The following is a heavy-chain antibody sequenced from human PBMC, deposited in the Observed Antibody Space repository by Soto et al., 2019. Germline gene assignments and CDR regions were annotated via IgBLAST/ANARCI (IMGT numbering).Heavy chain of an antibody. D-gene: IGHD1-26*01. CDR1: GGTFSSYT. CDR2: IIPILGIA. Sequence: QVQLVQSGAEVKKPGSSVKVSCKASGGTFSSYTISWVRQAPGQGLEWMGRIIPILGIANYAQKFQGRVTITADKSTSTAYMELRSLRSEDTAVYYCAGRSPLGRNGMDVWGQGTTVTVSS. J-gene: IGHJ6*02. CDR3: AGRSPLGRNGMDV. V-gene: IGHV1-69*02.